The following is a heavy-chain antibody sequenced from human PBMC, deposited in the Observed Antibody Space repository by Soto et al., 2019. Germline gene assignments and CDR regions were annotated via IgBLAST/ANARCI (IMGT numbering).Heavy chain of an antibody. CDR2: MFYTGTT. V-gene: IGHV4-30-4*01. CDR1: GGSISSGDYY. J-gene: IGHJ5*02. D-gene: IGHD2-15*01. Sequence: SETLSLTCSVSGGSISSGDYYWSCIRQPPGKGLEGMGYMFYTGTTYYNPSLKSRITISMDTSKNQFSLTLTSVTAADTAEYNCPRVVRFCSRPSRRGRNSFDPWGQGTRVTVSS. CDR3: PRVVRFCSRPSRRGRNSFDP.